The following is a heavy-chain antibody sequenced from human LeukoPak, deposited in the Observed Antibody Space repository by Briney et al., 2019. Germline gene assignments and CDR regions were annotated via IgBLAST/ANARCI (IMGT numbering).Heavy chain of an antibody. J-gene: IGHJ5*02. V-gene: IGHV3-7*05. CDR3: VTGGVVPAAMFAH. Sequence: PGGSLRLSCAASGFTFSSYWMSWVRQAPGKGLEWVANIKQDGSEKYYVDSVKGRFTISRDNAKNSLYLQMNSLRAEDTAVYYCVTGGVVPAAMFAHWGQGTLVTVSS. CDR1: GFTFSSYW. CDR2: IKQDGSEK. D-gene: IGHD2-2*01.